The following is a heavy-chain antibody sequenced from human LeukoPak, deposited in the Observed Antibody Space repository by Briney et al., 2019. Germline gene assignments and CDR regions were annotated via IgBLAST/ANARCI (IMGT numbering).Heavy chain of an antibody. V-gene: IGHV3-53*04. CDR1: GFTFSSYA. D-gene: IGHD3-10*01. CDR3: ARTSSYYSY. J-gene: IGHJ4*02. Sequence: GGSLRLSCAASGFTFSSYAMSWVRQAPGKGLEWVSVIYSGGSTYYADSVKGRFTISRHNSKNTLYLQMNSLRAEDTAVYYCARTSSYYSYWGQGTLVTVSS. CDR2: IYSGGST.